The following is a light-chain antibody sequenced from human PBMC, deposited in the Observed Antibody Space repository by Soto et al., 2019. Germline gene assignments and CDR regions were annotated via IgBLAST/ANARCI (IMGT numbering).Light chain of an antibody. CDR3: QQRSNWPT. J-gene: IGKJ5*01. CDR1: QSISFY. Sequence: EIVLTQSPATLSLSPGERATLSCRASQSISFYLTWYQHKPGQAPRLLIYDASNRATGIPARFSGSGYGTDFTLTISSLQPEDFAVDYCQQRSNWPTFGQGTRVEIK. V-gene: IGKV3-11*01. CDR2: DAS.